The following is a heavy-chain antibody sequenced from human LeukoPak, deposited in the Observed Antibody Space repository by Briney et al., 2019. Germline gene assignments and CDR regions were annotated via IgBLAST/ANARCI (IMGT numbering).Heavy chain of an antibody. CDR2: ISWNSGSI. CDR1: GFTFDDYA. Sequence: DRSLRLSCAASGFTFDDYAMHWVRQAPGKGLEWVSGISWNSGSIGYADSVKGRFTISRDNAKNSLYLQMNSLRAEDTALYYCAKAGLNYYYYGMDVWGQGTTVTVSS. D-gene: IGHD3-22*01. V-gene: IGHV3-9*01. CDR3: AKAGLNYYYYGMDV. J-gene: IGHJ6*02.